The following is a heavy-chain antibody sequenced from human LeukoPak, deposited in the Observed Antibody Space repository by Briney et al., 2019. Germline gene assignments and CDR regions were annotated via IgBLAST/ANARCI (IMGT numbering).Heavy chain of an antibody. CDR2: INYRGSA. CDR1: GASINSSRYY. CDR3: ARVKGGGSYFYFDY. Sequence: SETLSLTCAVSGASINSSRYYWGWIRQPPGKGLEWIGTINYRGSAYYYPSLKSRVTISVDTSKNHFSLKLSSVTAADTAVYYCARVKGGGSYFYFDYWSQGTLVTVSS. D-gene: IGHD1-26*01. V-gene: IGHV4-39*07. J-gene: IGHJ4*02.